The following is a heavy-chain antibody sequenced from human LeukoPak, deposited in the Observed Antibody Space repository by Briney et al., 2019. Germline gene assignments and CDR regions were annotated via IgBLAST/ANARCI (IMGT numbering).Heavy chain of an antibody. CDR1: VFTFSNAW. CDR2: IKSKTDGWTT. J-gene: IGHJ4*02. D-gene: IGHD1-14*01. Sequence: GGSLRLSCAASVFTFSNAWMSWVRQAPGKGLEWVGRIKSKTDGWTTDYAAPVKGRFTISRDDSKNTLYLQMNSLKAEDTAVYYCTTSYRGVNLGWGQGTLVTVSS. CDR3: TTSYRGVNLG. V-gene: IGHV3-15*01.